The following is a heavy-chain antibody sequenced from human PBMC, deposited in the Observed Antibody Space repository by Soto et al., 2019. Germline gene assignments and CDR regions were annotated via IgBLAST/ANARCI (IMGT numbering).Heavy chain of an antibody. J-gene: IGHJ3*02. CDR1: GFTFSSYW. Sequence: SLRLSCAASGFTFSSYWMSWVRQAPGKGLEWVANIKQDGSEKYYVDSVKGRFTISRDNAKNSLYLQMNSLRAEDTAVYYCARVGSPLWFGESYAFDIWGQGTMVTVSS. D-gene: IGHD3-10*01. V-gene: IGHV3-7*05. CDR3: ARVGSPLWFGESYAFDI. CDR2: IKQDGSEK.